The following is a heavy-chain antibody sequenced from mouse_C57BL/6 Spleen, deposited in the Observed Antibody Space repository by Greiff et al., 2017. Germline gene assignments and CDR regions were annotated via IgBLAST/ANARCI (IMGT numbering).Heavy chain of an antibody. CDR3: ARHGYYGSSSHWYFDV. J-gene: IGHJ1*03. Sequence: VKLMESGAELVKPGASVKLSCKASGYTFTEYTIHWVKQRSGQGLEWIGWFYPGSGSIKYNEKFKDKATLTADKSSSTVYMELSRLTSEDSAVXFCARHGYYGSSSHWYFDVWGTGTTVTVSS. CDR1: GYTFTEYT. D-gene: IGHD1-1*01. CDR2: FYPGSGSI. V-gene: IGHV1-62-2*01.